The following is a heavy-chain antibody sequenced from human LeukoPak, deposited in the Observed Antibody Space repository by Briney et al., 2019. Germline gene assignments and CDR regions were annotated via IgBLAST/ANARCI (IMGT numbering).Heavy chain of an antibody. CDR2: IYYSGST. CDR3: AGHRYCSSTSCLDY. CDR1: GGSTSSSSYY. Sequence: PSETLSLTCTVSGGSTSSSSYYWGWIRQPPGKGLEWIGSIYYSGSTYYNPSLKSRVTISVDTSKNQFSLKLSSVTAADTAVYYCAGHRYCSSTSCLDYWGQGTLVTVSS. J-gene: IGHJ4*02. D-gene: IGHD2-2*01. V-gene: IGHV4-39*01.